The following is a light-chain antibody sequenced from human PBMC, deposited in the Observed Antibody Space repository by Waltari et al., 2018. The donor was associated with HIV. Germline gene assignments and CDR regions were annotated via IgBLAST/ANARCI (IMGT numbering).Light chain of an antibody. Sequence: QSALTQPRSVSGSPGQSVTISCTGTSSDVGGYKYVSWYQHHPAQAPKLMIYDVTKRPSGVPDRFSGSKSVNTASLTISGLEAEDEADYYCCSYAGSYTLVFGGGTKLTVL. J-gene: IGLJ3*02. CDR1: SSDVGGYKY. CDR2: DVT. CDR3: CSYAGSYTLV. V-gene: IGLV2-11*01.